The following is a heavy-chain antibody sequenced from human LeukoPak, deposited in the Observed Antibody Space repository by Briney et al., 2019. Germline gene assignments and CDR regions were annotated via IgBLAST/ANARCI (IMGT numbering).Heavy chain of an antibody. D-gene: IGHD3-9*01. J-gene: IGHJ5*02. V-gene: IGHV3-7*02. CDR2: IKQDGSEK. CDR1: GFTFSSYW. CDR3: ARGRYIYDILTGYANWFDP. Sequence: PGGSLRLSCAASGFTFSSYWMSWVRQAPGKGLEWMANIKQDGSEKYYVDSVKGRFTISRDNAKNSLYLQMNSLRAEDTAVYYCARGRYIYDILTGYANWFDPWGQGTLVTVSS.